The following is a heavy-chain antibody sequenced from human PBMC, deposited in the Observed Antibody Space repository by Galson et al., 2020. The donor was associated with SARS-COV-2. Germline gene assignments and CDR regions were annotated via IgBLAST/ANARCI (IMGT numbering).Heavy chain of an antibody. D-gene: IGHD6-6*01. CDR1: GGSLSNYY. CDR2: INDSGST. CDR3: ARGEYQLLTSDHFIAARPYRPGYYYYMDV. Sequence: SETLSLTCGVYGGSLSNYYWSWIRQAPGKGLEWIGEINDSGSTNYNPSLKSRVTISEDMSKNQFFLNLTSVTAADTAVYYCARGEYQLLTSDHFIAARPYRPGYYYYMDVWGKGTTVTVSS. J-gene: IGHJ6*03. V-gene: IGHV4-34*01.